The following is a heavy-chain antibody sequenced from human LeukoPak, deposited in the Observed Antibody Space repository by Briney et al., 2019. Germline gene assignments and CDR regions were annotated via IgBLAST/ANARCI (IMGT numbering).Heavy chain of an antibody. D-gene: IGHD6-6*01. CDR3: ARDPWGSSSFVGFDY. V-gene: IGHV3-21*01. CDR2: ISSSSSYI. CDR1: GFTFSSYS. Sequence: GGSLRLSCAASGFTFSSYSMNWVRQAPGKGLEWVSSISSSSSYIYYADSVKGRFTISRDNAKNSLYLQMNGLRAEDTAVYYCARDPWGSSSFVGFDYWGQGTLVTVSS. J-gene: IGHJ4*02.